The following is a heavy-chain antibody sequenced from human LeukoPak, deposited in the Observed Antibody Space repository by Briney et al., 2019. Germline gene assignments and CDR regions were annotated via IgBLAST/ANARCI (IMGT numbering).Heavy chain of an antibody. J-gene: IGHJ4*02. CDR3: ARGYSSSWYHLFDY. Sequence: GGSLRLSCAASGFTFSSYAMSWVRQAPGKGLEWVSAISGSGGSTYYADSVKGRFTISRDNSKNTLYLQMNSLRAEDTAVYYCARGYSSSWYHLFDYWGQGTLVTVSS. CDR2: ISGSGGST. V-gene: IGHV3-23*01. D-gene: IGHD6-13*01. CDR1: GFTFSSYA.